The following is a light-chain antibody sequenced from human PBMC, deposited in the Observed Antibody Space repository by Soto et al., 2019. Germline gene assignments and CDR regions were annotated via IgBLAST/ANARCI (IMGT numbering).Light chain of an antibody. CDR1: QSISSW. CDR2: TAS. Sequence: DIQMTQSPSTLSASVGDRVTITCRASQSISSWLAWYQQKPGKATKLLIYTASSLESGVPSRFSGSGSGTEFTLTISSLQPDDFATYYCQQYSSYSWTFGQGTKVEIK. CDR3: QQYSSYSWT. V-gene: IGKV1-5*03. J-gene: IGKJ1*01.